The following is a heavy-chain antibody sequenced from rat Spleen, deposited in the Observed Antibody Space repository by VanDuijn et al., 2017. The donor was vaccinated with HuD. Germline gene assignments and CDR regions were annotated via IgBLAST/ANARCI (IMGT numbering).Heavy chain of an antibody. CDR3: ASLLQWSPFDY. Sequence: EVQLVESGGGLVQPGRSLKLSCAASGFIFNNYYMVWVRQAPTKGLEWVAYISTAGSNTYYRDSVKGRFTISRDNAKSTLYLQMDSLRSEDTATYYCASLLQWSPFDYWGQGVMVTVSS. V-gene: IGHV5-27*01. CDR2: ISTAGSNT. CDR1: GFIFNNYY. D-gene: IGHD1-1*01. J-gene: IGHJ2*01.